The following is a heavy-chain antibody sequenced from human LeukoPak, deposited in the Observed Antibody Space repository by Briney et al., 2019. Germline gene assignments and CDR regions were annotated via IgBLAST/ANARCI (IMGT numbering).Heavy chain of an antibody. CDR2: ISAGGST. D-gene: IGHD3-10*01. Sequence: GGSLRLSCAASGFTVSSNYTTWVRQAPGKGLEWVSVISAGGSTYYADSVKGRITISRDNSKNTLYLQMNSLRAEDTAVYYCASGVTYYYGSASDYWGQGTLVTVSS. J-gene: IGHJ4*02. CDR3: ASGVTYYYGSASDY. V-gene: IGHV3-53*01. CDR1: GFTVSSNY.